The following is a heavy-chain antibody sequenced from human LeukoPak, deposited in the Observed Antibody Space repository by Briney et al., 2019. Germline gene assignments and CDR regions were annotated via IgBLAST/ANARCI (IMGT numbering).Heavy chain of an antibody. D-gene: IGHD3-10*01. CDR3: ARDPPYGSGSYYNTYYGMDV. Sequence: SVKVSCKASGGTFSSYAISWVRQAPGQGLEWMGGIIPIFGTANYAQKFQGRVTITADESTSTAYMELSSLRSEDTAVYYCARDPPYGSGSYYNTYYGMDVWGQGTTVTVSS. CDR1: GGTFSSYA. J-gene: IGHJ6*02. V-gene: IGHV1-69*13. CDR2: IIPIFGTA.